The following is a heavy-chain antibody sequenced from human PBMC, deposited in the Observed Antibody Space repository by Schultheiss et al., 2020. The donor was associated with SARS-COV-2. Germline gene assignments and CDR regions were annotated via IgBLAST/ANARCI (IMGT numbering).Heavy chain of an antibody. CDR1: GGSISSYY. J-gene: IGHJ4*02. D-gene: IGHD4-17*01. CDR3: ARGFTVTNPSDY. V-gene: IGHV4-59*12. CDR2: IYYSGST. Sequence: SQTLSLTCTVSGGSISSYYWSWIRQPPGKGLEWIGYIYYSGSTYYNPSLKSRVTISVDTSKNQFSLKLSSVTAADTAVYYCARGFTVTNPSDYWGQGTLVTVSS.